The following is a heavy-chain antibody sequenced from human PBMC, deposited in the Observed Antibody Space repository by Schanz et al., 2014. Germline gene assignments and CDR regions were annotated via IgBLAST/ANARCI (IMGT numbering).Heavy chain of an antibody. V-gene: IGHV1-46*01. J-gene: IGHJ6*02. CDR1: GYTFTRYY. Sequence: QVQLVQSGAEVKKPGASVKVSCRASGYTFTRYYMHWVRQAPGQGLEWMGIINPSGGSTDYAQKFQGRVTMTRDTSTSTVYMELSSLRSEDTAVYYCARDPYSASYFPSPPLYGLDVWGQGTTVTVSS. D-gene: IGHD1-26*01. CDR3: ARDPYSASYFPSPPLYGLDV. CDR2: INPSGGST.